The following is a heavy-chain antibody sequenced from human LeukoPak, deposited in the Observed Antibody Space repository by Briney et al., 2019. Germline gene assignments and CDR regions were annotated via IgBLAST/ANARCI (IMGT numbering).Heavy chain of an antibody. Sequence: SETLSLTCAVYGGSFSGYYWSWIRQPPGKGLEWIGEINHSGSTNYNPSLKSRVTISVDTSKNQFSLKLSSVTAADTAVYYCVRGLDGTPFDYWGQGTLVTVSS. CDR3: VRGLDGTPFDY. D-gene: IGHD6-13*01. V-gene: IGHV4-34*01. J-gene: IGHJ4*02. CDR2: INHSGST. CDR1: GGSFSGYY.